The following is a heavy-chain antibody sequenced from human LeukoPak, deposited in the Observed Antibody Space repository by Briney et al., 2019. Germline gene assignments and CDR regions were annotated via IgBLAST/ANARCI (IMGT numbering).Heavy chain of an antibody. J-gene: IGHJ4*02. D-gene: IGHD3-10*01. CDR3: ARSFYGSGSYYTDY. V-gene: IGHV3-21*01. CDR2: ISSSSYI. Sequence: GGSLRLSCAASGFTFSSYSMNWVRQAPGKGLEWVSSISSSSYIYYADSVKGRFTISGDNAKNSLYLQMNSLRAEDTAVYYCARSFYGSGSYYTDYWGQGTLVTVSS. CDR1: GFTFSSYS.